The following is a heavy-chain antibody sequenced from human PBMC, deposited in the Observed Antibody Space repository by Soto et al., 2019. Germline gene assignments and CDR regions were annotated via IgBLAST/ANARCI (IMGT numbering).Heavy chain of an antibody. CDR3: ARKYYYDSSGYPSPFDP. CDR1: GGTFSSYA. Sequence: ASVKVSCKASGGTFSSYAISWVRQAPGQGLEWMGGIIPIFGTANYAQKFQGRVTITADESTSTAYMELSSLRSEDTAVYYCARKYYYDSSGYPSPFDPWGQGTMVTV. CDR2: IIPIFGTA. J-gene: IGHJ5*02. V-gene: IGHV1-69*13. D-gene: IGHD3-22*01.